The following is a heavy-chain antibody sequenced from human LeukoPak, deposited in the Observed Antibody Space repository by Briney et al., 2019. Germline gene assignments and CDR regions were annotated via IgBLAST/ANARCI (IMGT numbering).Heavy chain of an antibody. D-gene: IGHD3-16*01. J-gene: IGHJ4*02. CDR1: GFTFSSYS. Sequence: PGGSLRLSCAASGFTFSSYSMNWVRQAPGKGLEWVSYISSSSTIYYADSVKGRFTISRDNSKSTLYLQMNSLRAEDTAVYYCAKGAVEDYDYVCGSYTDYWGQGTLVTVSS. CDR2: ISSSSTI. CDR3: AKGAVEDYDYVCGSYTDY. V-gene: IGHV3-48*01.